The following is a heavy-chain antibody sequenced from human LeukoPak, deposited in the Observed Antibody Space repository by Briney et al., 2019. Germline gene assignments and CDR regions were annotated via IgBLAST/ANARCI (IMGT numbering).Heavy chain of an antibody. Sequence: LETLSLTCTVSGGSINSYYWSWIRQPPGKGLEWIGYIYYSGSTNYNPSLKSRVTISVDTSKNQFSLKLSSVTAADTAVYYCARGGDILTGYYRFDYWGQGTLVTVSS. CDR2: IYYSGST. CDR3: ARGGDILTGYYRFDY. CDR1: GGSINSYY. J-gene: IGHJ4*02. D-gene: IGHD3-9*01. V-gene: IGHV4-59*08.